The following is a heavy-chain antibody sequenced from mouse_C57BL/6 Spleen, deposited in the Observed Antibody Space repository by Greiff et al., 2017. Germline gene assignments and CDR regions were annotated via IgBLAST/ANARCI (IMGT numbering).Heavy chain of an antibody. Sequence: EVHLVESGGGLVQPGGSLSLSCAASGFTFTDYYMSWVRQPPGKALEWLGFIRNKANGYTTEYSASVKGRFTISRDNSQSILYLQMNALRAEDSATYYCARYLPYFDYWGQGTTLTVSS. CDR3: ARYLPYFDY. CDR1: GFTFTDYY. J-gene: IGHJ2*01. V-gene: IGHV7-3*01. CDR2: IRNKANGYTT.